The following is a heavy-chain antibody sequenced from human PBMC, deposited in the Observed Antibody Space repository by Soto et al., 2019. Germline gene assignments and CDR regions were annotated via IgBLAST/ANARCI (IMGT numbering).Heavy chain of an antibody. CDR2: IYSGGST. Sequence: GGSLRLSCAASGFTVSSNYMSWVRQAPGKGLECVSVIYSGGSTYYADSVKGRFTISRDNSKNSLYLQMNSLRAEDTAVYYCAREARYFDWLPDRWFDPWGQGTLVTVSS. J-gene: IGHJ5*02. D-gene: IGHD3-9*01. CDR3: AREARYFDWLPDRWFDP. CDR1: GFTVSSNY. V-gene: IGHV3-66*01.